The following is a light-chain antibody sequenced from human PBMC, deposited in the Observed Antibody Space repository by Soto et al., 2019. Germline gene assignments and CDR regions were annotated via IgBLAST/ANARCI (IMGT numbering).Light chain of an antibody. CDR3: QQNCAAPRT. CDR1: QRISTY. Sequence: DILMTQSPSSLSASVGDRVTITCRASQRISTYLNWYQQKPGKAPNLLIWDASTIQSGVPSRFSGSGSGTDFTLTISSLQVEDSATYYCQQNCAAPRTFGQGTKVEIK. J-gene: IGKJ1*01. V-gene: IGKV1-39*01. CDR2: DAS.